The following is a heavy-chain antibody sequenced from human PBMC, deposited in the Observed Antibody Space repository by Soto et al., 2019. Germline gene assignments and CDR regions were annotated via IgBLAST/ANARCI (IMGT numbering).Heavy chain of an antibody. V-gene: IGHV3-33*01. J-gene: IGHJ4*02. CDR2: IWYDGINK. CDR3: ARALYYDFDY. Sequence: QVQLVESGGGVVQPGRSLRLSCGASGFTFSRYGMHWVRQAPGKGLEWIAVIWYDGINKFYANSVKGRFTISRDNSKNTVYLQMNSLRDEHTAIYYCARALYYDFDYWGQGTLVTVSS. D-gene: IGHD3-3*01. CDR1: GFTFSRYG.